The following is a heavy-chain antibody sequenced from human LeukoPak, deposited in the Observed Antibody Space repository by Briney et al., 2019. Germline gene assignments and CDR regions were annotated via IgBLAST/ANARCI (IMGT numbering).Heavy chain of an antibody. CDR1: GFTFSSYW. V-gene: IGHV3-7*05. CDR3: ASAYDFDH. J-gene: IGHJ4*02. Sequence: GGSLRLSCEASGFTFSSYWMSWVRQAPGKGLEWVANIKQDGSEKYYVDSVKGRFTISRDNAKNSLYLHMKSLRAEDTAVYYCASAYDFDHWGQGTLVTVSS. CDR2: IKQDGSEK. D-gene: IGHD4-17*01.